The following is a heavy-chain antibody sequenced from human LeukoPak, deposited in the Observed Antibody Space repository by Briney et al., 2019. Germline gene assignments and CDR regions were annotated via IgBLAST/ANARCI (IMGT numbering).Heavy chain of an antibody. Sequence: PSETLSLTCTVSGGPINSYYWSWIRQPPGKGLEWIGDAYYSGSTNYNPSLKSRVTISVDRSKNQFSPKLSSVTAADTAMYYCTSSDSLYRYFALWGRGTLVTVSS. CDR3: TSSDSLYRYFAL. CDR2: AYYSGST. D-gene: IGHD2-21*02. V-gene: IGHV4-59*01. CDR1: GGPINSYY. J-gene: IGHJ2*01.